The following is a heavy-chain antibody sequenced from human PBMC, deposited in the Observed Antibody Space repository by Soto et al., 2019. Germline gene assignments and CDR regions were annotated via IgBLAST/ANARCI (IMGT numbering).Heavy chain of an antibody. CDR2: SYYSGST. CDR3: ARAPTVVGDFDY. D-gene: IGHD4-17*01. CDR1: GGSISSYY. V-gene: IGHV4-59*01. J-gene: IGHJ4*02. Sequence: QVQLQESGPGLVKPSETLSLTCTVSGGSISSYYWSWIRQPPGKGLEWIGYSYYSGSTNYNPSLKSRVTISVDTSKNQFSLKMSSVTAADTAVYYCARAPTVVGDFDYWGQGTLVTVSS.